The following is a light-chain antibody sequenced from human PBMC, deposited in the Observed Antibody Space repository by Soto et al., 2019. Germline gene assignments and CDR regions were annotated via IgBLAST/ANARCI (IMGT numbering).Light chain of an antibody. CDR3: AAWDGSLNNVL. V-gene: IGLV1-44*01. CDR1: GSSIGTNT. Sequence: QRALTQPPSASGTPGLGGSISCSGSGSSIGTNTVNWYRQLPGTAPKLLIYGNNQRPSGVPDRFSGSKSGTSASLAISGLQSEDEAEYYCAAWDGSLNNVLFGGGTKVTVL. J-gene: IGLJ2*01. CDR2: GNN.